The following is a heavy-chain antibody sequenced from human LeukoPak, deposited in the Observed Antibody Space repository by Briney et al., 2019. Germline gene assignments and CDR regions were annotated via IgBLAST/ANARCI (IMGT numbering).Heavy chain of an antibody. CDR1: GGSISTYY. J-gene: IGHJ5*02. V-gene: IGHV4-4*07. D-gene: IGHD2-2*01. CDR2: IHTSGST. CDR3: VRGGEVPA. Sequence: PSETLSLTCTVSGGSISTYYWNWIRQPPGKGLEWIGHIHTSGSTNFNPSLKSRVSMSVDTSKNQFSLKLRSVTAADTAVYYCVRGGEVPAWGQGALATVSS.